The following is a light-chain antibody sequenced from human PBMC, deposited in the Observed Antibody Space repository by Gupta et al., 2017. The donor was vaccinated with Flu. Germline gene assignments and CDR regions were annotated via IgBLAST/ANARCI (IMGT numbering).Light chain of an antibody. Sequence: EIVMTQSPATLSVSPGERATLSCRASQTISSNLAWYQQKPDQAPRLLIFGASTRATGIPGRFSGGGSGTEFTLTISSLQSEDFAVYYCQQYNNWPLTFGGGTKVEIK. V-gene: IGKV3-15*01. CDR2: GAS. J-gene: IGKJ4*01. CDR1: QTISSN. CDR3: QQYNNWPLT.